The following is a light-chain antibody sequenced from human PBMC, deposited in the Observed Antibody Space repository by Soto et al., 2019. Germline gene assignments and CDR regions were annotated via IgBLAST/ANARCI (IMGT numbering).Light chain of an antibody. Sequence: QSVLTQPASVSGSPGQSITISCTGTSSDVGGYNYVSWYQQHPGKAPKLMIYDVSNRPSGVSDRFSGSTSGNTASLTISGLQAEDEADYYCSSYTSISTWVFGGGTKLTVL. CDR2: DVS. CDR3: SSYTSISTWV. J-gene: IGLJ3*02. CDR1: SSDVGGYNY. V-gene: IGLV2-14*01.